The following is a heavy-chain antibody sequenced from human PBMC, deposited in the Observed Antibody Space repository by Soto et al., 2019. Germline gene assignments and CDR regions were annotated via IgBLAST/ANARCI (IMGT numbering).Heavy chain of an antibody. J-gene: IGHJ6*02. V-gene: IGHV4-34*01. D-gene: IGHD1-26*01. CDR1: RWSFSGYY. Sequence: SDILSLTCAFYRWSFSGYYWSCIRQPPGKGLEWIGEINLSGSTNYNPSLKSRVTISVDTSKNQFSLKLSSVTAADTAVYYCASTLPGDYRMDVWGQGTTVTVS. CDR3: ASTLPGDYRMDV. CDR2: INLSGST.